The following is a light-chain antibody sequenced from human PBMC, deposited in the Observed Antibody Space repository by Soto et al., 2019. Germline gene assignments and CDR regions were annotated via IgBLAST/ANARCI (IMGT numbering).Light chain of an antibody. CDR2: DVS. Sequence: QSVLTQPASVSGSPGQSITISCTGTSSDVGSYNYVSWYQHYPGKAPKLMIYDVSDRPSGVFYRFSGSKSGNTASLTISGLQAEDEADYYCSSYTTSSTHVVFGGGTQLTVL. J-gene: IGLJ7*01. CDR3: SSYTTSSTHVV. V-gene: IGLV2-14*03. CDR1: SSDVGSYNY.